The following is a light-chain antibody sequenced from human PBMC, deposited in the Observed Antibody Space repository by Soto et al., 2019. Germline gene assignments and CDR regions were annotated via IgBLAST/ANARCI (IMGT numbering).Light chain of an antibody. CDR2: VAS. Sequence: DIQMTQSPSSLSASIGHRITITCRARQSISTFLSWYQQKPGKAPKLMIYVASTLQSGVPSRFSGSGPGTDFTLTISSLQPEDFAIYYCQQSYRTPWSFGPGTKVEIK. CDR1: QSISTF. V-gene: IGKV1-39*01. CDR3: QQSYRTPWS. J-gene: IGKJ1*01.